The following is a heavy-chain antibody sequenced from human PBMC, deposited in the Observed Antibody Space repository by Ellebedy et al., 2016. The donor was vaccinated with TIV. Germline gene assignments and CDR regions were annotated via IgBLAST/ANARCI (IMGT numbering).Heavy chain of an antibody. D-gene: IGHD6-19*01. CDR2: ISDSGSMI. CDR1: GFSSRDYY. Sequence: LSLTXAASGFSSRDYYMSWIRQAPGKGLEWVSYISDSGSMIHYADSVKGRFTISRDNSKNSLYLQMNNLRAEDTAVYYCARISSGRSFYGMDVWGQGTTVTVSS. J-gene: IGHJ6*02. CDR3: ARISSGRSFYGMDV. V-gene: IGHV3-11*01.